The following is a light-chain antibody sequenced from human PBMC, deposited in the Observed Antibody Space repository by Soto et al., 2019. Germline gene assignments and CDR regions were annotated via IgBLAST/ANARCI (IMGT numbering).Light chain of an antibody. J-gene: IGKJ1*01. Sequence: DTQMTQSPSSLSASVGDRVTITCRASQSIHNCLNWYQQKPGKAPEVLIYAASSLQGGVPARFSGSGSGTDFPNTISNLQPEDVATYSCQQSYTSPQTFGQGTKVEIK. V-gene: IGKV1-39*01. CDR1: QSIHNC. CDR2: AAS. CDR3: QQSYTSPQT.